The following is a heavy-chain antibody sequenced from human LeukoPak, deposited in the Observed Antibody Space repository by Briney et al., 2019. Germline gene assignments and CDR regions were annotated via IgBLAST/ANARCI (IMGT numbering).Heavy chain of an antibody. V-gene: IGHV3-30*02. Sequence: GGSLRLSCAASGFTFSGSGMHWVRQAPGKGLEWVTFIRYDGSNKYYTDSVKGRFTISRDNSKNTLYLQMDSLRAEDTAVYYCARENYYYMDVWGKGTTVTVSS. CDR2: IRYDGSNK. J-gene: IGHJ6*03. CDR3: ARENYYYMDV. CDR1: GFTFSGSG.